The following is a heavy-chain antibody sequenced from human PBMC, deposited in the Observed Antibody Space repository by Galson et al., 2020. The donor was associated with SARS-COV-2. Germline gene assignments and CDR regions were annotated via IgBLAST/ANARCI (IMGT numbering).Heavy chain of an antibody. D-gene: IGHD5-18*01. Sequence: GGSLRLSCAASGFTFSSYAMHWVRQAPGKGLEWVAVISYDGSNKYYADSVKGRFTISRDNSKNTLYLQMNSLRAEDTAVYYCARDGYSQKNYYYYGMDVWGQGTTVTVSS. CDR1: GFTFSSYA. J-gene: IGHJ6*02. CDR3: ARDGYSQKNYYYYGMDV. V-gene: IGHV3-30-3*01. CDR2: ISYDGSNK.